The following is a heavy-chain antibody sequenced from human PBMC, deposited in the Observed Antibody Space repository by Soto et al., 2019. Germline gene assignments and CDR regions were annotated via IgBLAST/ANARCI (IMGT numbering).Heavy chain of an antibody. CDR2: IYHSGST. D-gene: IGHD2-2*01. CDR1: GGSISSGGYS. V-gene: IGHV4-30-2*01. Sequence: QLQLQESGSGLVKPSQTLSLTCAVSGGSISSGGYSWSWIRQPPGKGREGIGYIYHSGSTYYNPSLKSRVTISVDRSKNQFSLKLSSVTAADTAVYYCARVVPAAIDYYYYGMDVWGQGTTVTVSS. CDR3: ARVVPAAIDYYYYGMDV. J-gene: IGHJ6*02.